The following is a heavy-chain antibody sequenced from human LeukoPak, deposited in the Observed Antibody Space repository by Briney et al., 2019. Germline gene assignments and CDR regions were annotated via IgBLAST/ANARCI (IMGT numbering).Heavy chain of an antibody. CDR2: INSDGSST. CDR3: ARSHDYGDYN. CDR1: GFTFSQSW. D-gene: IGHD4-17*01. J-gene: IGHJ4*02. Sequence: PGGSLRLSCAGSGFTFSQSWMHWVRQAPGKGLVWVSRINSDGSSTSYADSVKGRFAISGDNAKNTLYLQMNSLRAEDTAVYYCARSHDYGDYNWGQGTLVTVSS. V-gene: IGHV3-74*01.